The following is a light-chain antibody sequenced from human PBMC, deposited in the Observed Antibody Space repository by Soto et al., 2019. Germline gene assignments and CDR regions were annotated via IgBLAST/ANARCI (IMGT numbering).Light chain of an antibody. J-gene: IGLJ1*01. CDR3: GSWDSSLSAYV. CDR1: SSNIGGNS. CDR2: DDN. V-gene: IGLV1-51*01. Sequence: QSVLTQPPSVSAAPGQEVTISCSGSSSNIGGNSVSWYQQLPGTAPKLLIYDDNKRPSGIPDRFSGSESGTSATLGITGFQTGDEADYYCGSWDSSLSAYVFGTGTKVTAL.